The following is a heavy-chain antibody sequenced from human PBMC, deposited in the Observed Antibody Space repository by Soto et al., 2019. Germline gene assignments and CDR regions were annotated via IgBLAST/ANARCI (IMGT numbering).Heavy chain of an antibody. Sequence: SETLSLTCAVYGGSFSGYYWSWIRQPPGKGLEWIGEINHSGSTNYNPSLKSRVTISVDTSKNQFSLKLSSVTAADTAVYYCARAVRLGVYYYYYGMDVWGQGTTVTV. CDR2: INHSGST. CDR1: GGSFSGYY. CDR3: ARAVRLGVYYYYYGMDV. J-gene: IGHJ6*02. D-gene: IGHD3-16*01. V-gene: IGHV4-34*01.